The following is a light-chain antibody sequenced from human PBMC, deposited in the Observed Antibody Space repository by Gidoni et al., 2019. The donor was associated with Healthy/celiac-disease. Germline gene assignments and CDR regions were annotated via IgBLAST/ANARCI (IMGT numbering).Light chain of an antibody. CDR2: AAS. CDR3: QQSYSTPGEFT. J-gene: IGKJ3*01. V-gene: IGKV1-39*01. CDR1: QSISSY. Sequence: DIQMTQSPSSLSASVGDRVTITCRASQSISSYLNWYQQKPGKAPKLLIYAASSLQSGVPSRFSGSGSGTDFTLTISSLQPEDFATYYCQQSYSTPGEFTFGPGTKVEIK.